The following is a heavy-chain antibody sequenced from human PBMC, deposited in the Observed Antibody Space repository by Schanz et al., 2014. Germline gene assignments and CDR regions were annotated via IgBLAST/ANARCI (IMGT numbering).Heavy chain of an antibody. D-gene: IGHD3-10*01. CDR2: IGNGGVTI. Sequence: EVQLLESGGGLVQPGGSLRLSCAASGFTFSSHWMHWVRQAPGKGLEWVSYIGNGGVTIYYADSVKGRFTISGDNSKNSLYLQMNSQRAEDTAVYYCARIGGSVFDYWAQGTLVTVSS. J-gene: IGHJ4*02. CDR3: ARIGGSVFDY. CDR1: GFTFSSHW. V-gene: IGHV3-48*04.